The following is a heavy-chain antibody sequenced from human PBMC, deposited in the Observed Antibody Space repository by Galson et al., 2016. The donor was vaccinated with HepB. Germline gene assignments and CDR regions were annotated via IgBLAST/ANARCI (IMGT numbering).Heavy chain of an antibody. CDR3: ARESGAYYIHSDY. CDR1: GYTFITYY. J-gene: IGHJ4*02. D-gene: IGHD1-26*01. Sequence: SVKVSCKASGYTFITYYMHWVRQAPGQGPEWMGIINPSGGDTTYAQRFQGRLTLTRDSSTSTFYMELSSLSFEDTAVYDCARESGAYYIHSDYWGQGTLVTVSS. V-gene: IGHV1-46*01. CDR2: INPSGGDT.